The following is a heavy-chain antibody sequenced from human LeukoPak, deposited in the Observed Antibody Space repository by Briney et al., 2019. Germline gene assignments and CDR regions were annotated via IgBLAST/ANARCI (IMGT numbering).Heavy chain of an antibody. CDR2: INPNSGGT. J-gene: IGHJ3*02. CDR3: AGGGIVVVPADTDAFDI. Sequence: ASVKVSCKASGYTFTGYYMHWVRQAPGQGLEWMGWINPNSGGTNYAQKFQGRVTMTRDTSISTAYMELSRLGSDDTAVYYCAGGGIVVVPADTDAFDIWGQGTMVTVSS. V-gene: IGHV1-2*02. CDR1: GYTFTGYY. D-gene: IGHD2-2*01.